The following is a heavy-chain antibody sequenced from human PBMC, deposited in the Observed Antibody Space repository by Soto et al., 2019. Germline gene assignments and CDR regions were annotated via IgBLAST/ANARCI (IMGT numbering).Heavy chain of an antibody. Sequence: EVQLVESGGCLVQPGGSLRLSCAASGFTFSSYWMSWFRQAPGKGLEWVANIKQDGSEKYYVDSVKGRFTISRDNAKNSLYLQMNSLRAEDTAVYYCARHCGGDCYSNYYYYMDVWGKGTTVTVSS. CDR2: IKQDGSEK. V-gene: IGHV3-7*01. CDR1: GFTFSSYW. CDR3: ARHCGGDCYSNYYYYMDV. J-gene: IGHJ6*03. D-gene: IGHD2-21*01.